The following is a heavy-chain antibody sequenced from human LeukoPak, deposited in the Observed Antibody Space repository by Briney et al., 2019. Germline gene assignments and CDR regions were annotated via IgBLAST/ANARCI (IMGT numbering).Heavy chain of an antibody. D-gene: IGHD2-2*02. CDR2: IYTSGST. CDR1: GCSISSYY. Sequence: SETLSLTCTVSGCSISSYYWSWIRQPAGKGLEWIGRIYTSGSTNYNPSLKSRVTMSVDTSKNQFSLKLSSVTAADTAVYYCARESGCSSTSCYTSGIWIGYWGQGTLVTVSS. J-gene: IGHJ4*02. CDR3: ARESGCSSTSCYTSGIWIGY. V-gene: IGHV4-4*07.